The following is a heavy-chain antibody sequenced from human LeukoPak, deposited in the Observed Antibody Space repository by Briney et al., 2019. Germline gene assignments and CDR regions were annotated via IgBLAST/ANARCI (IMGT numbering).Heavy chain of an antibody. V-gene: IGHV4-59*01. CDR1: GGSTSSYY. J-gene: IGHJ4*02. Sequence: KPSETLSLTCTVSGGSTSSYYWSWIRQPPGKGLEWIGYIYYSGSTNYNPSLKSRVTISVDTSKNQFSLKLSSVTAADTAVYYCASGYGYDSSGYYYDYWGQGTLVTVSS. CDR3: ASGYGYDSSGYYYDY. D-gene: IGHD3-22*01. CDR2: IYYSGST.